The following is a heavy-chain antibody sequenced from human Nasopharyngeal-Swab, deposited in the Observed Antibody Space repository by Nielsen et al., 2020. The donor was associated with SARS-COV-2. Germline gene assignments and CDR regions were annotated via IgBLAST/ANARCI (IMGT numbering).Heavy chain of an antibody. CDR2: IYYSGST. CDR1: GGSISSYY. J-gene: IGHJ6*02. CDR3: ARDRGYDFWSGYFYYYGMDV. D-gene: IGHD3-3*01. V-gene: IGHV4-59*13. Sequence: GSLRLSCTVSGGSISSYYWSWIRQPPGKGLEWIGYIYYSGSTHYNPSLKSRVPISVDTSKNQFSLKLSSVTAADTAVYYCARDRGYDFWSGYFYYYGMDVWGQGTTVTVSS.